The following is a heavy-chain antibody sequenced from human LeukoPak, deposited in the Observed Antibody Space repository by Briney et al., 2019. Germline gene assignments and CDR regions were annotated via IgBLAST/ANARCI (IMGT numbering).Heavy chain of an antibody. CDR2: IYHSGST. CDR3: ARDFRGVIVEDSRFFDY. CDR1: GYSISSGYY. J-gene: IGHJ4*02. D-gene: IGHD3-22*01. Sequence: PSETLSLTCTVSGYSISSGYYWGWIRPPPGKGLEWIGIIYHSGSTYYNPSLKSRVTISVDTSKNQFSLKLSSVTAADTAVYYCARDFRGVIVEDSRFFDYWGQGTLVTVSS. V-gene: IGHV4-38-2*02.